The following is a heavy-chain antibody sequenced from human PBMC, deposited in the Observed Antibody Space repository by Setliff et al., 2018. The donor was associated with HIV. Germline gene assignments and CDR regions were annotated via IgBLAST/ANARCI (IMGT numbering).Heavy chain of an antibody. CDR2: IYYAGNT. V-gene: IGHV4-39*02. Sequence: SETLSLTCTVSGVSVSSGGYYWGWIRQPPGKGLEWVGTIYYAGNTFYNPSFKSRVTISVDTYKNYVSLKLTSVSAADTATYFCARHDRRSHDSWFAQAYSFNYWGQGVLVTVSS. CDR1: GVSVSSGGYY. CDR3: ARHDRRSHDSWFAQAYSFNY. D-gene: IGHD3-10*01. J-gene: IGHJ4*02.